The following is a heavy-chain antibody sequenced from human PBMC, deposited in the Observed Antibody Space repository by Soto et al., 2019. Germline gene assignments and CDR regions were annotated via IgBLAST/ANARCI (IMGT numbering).Heavy chain of an antibody. V-gene: IGHV3-30*18. CDR3: AKDKFGVVIQQNYDYYYGMDV. CDR2: ISYDGSNK. J-gene: IGHJ6*02. CDR1: GFTFSSYG. D-gene: IGHD3-3*01. Sequence: GGSLRLSCAASGFTFSSYGMHWVRQAPGKGLEWVAVISYDGSNKYYADSMKGRFTISRDNSKNTLYLQMNSLRAEDTAVYYCAKDKFGVVIQQNYDYYYGMDVWGQGTTVTVSS.